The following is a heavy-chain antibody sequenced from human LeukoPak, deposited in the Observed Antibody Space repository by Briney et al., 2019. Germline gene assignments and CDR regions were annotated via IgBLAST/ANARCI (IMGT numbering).Heavy chain of an antibody. CDR3: ARVVGAKIGYYYYYYMDG. CDR1: GGSISSYY. J-gene: IGHJ6*03. V-gene: IGHV4-4*07. CDR2: IYTSGST. D-gene: IGHD1-26*01. Sequence: SETLSLTCTVSGGSISSYYWSWIRQPAGKGLEWIGRIYTSGSTNYNPSLKSRVTMSVDTSKNQFSLKLSSVTAADTAVYYCARVVGAKIGYYYYYYMDGWGKGTTVTVSS.